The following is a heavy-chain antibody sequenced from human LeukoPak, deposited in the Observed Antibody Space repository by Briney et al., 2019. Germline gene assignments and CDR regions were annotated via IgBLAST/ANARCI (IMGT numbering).Heavy chain of an antibody. CDR1: GFTFSSYE. CDR3: ARDFPNYYDSSGYYLLAPRPFDY. CDR2: ISSSSSTI. D-gene: IGHD3-22*01. V-gene: IGHV3-48*03. J-gene: IGHJ4*02. Sequence: PGRSLRLSCAASGFTFSSYEISWVRQAPGKGLEWVSYISSSSSTIYYADSVKGRFTISRNNAKNSLYLQMNRLRDEDTAVYYCARDFPNYYDSSGYYLLAPRPFDYWGQGTLVTVSS.